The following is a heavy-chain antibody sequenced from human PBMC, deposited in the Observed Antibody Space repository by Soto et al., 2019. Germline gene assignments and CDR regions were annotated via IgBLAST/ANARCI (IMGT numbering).Heavy chain of an antibody. V-gene: IGHV1-69*13. CDR2: IIPIFGTA. Sequence: GASVKVSCKASGGTFSSYAISWVRQAPGQGLEWMGGIIPIFGTANYARKFQGRVTITADESTSTAYMELSSLRSEDTAVYYCARGGRDYYDSSGYYAPGFDYWGQGTLVTVSS. J-gene: IGHJ4*02. CDR3: ARGGRDYYDSSGYYAPGFDY. D-gene: IGHD3-22*01. CDR1: GGTFSSYA.